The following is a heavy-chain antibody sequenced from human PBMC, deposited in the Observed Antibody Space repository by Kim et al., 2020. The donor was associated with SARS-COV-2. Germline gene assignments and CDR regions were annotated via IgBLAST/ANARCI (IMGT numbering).Heavy chain of an antibody. V-gene: IGHV7-4-1*02. J-gene: IGHJ4*02. Sequence: PTYAQGFTGRFVFSLDTSVSTAYLQISSLKAEDTAVYYCARETRDGPYDYWGQGTLVTVSS. CDR2: P. CDR3: ARETRDGPYDY.